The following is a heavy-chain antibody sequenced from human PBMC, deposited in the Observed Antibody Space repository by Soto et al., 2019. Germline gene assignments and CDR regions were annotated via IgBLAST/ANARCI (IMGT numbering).Heavy chain of an antibody. V-gene: IGHV3-9*01. J-gene: IGHJ6*03. CDR3: AKDWYYYGSGKAGYMDV. CDR1: GFTFDDYA. CDR2: ISWNSGSI. D-gene: IGHD3-10*01. Sequence: EVQLVESGGGLVQPGRSLRLSCAASGFTFDDYAMHWVRQAPGKGLEWVSGISWNSGSIGYADSVKGRFTISRDNAKNSLYLQMNSLRAEDTALYYCAKDWYYYGSGKAGYMDVWGKGTTVTVSS.